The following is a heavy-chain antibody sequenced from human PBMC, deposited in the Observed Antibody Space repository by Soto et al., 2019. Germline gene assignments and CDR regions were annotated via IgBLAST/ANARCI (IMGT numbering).Heavy chain of an antibody. Sequence: QVQLRESGPGLVKPSETLSLTCTVSGGSVSSGSYYWSWIRQPPGKGLEWIGYIFYSGSTNYNPSLKSRVAISVDTSKNQFSLKLTSVTAADTAVYYCARGNYYDSSGYYPPYFQHWGQGTLVTVSS. CDR1: GGSVSSGSYY. J-gene: IGHJ1*01. CDR2: IFYSGST. V-gene: IGHV4-61*01. D-gene: IGHD3-22*01. CDR3: ARGNYYDSSGYYPPYFQH.